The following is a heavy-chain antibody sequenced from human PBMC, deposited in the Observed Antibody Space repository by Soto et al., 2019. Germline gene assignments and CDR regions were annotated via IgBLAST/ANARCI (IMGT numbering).Heavy chain of an antibody. CDR1: GYTFTSYG. CDR2: ISAYNGNT. Sequence: ASVKVSCKASGYTFTSYGISWVRQAPGQGLEWMGWISAYNGNTNYAQKLQGRVTMTTDTSTSTAYMELRSLRSDDTAVYYCARVKWGHCSDGSCYFDFDYWGQGTLVTVSS. D-gene: IGHD2-15*01. CDR3: ARVKWGHCSDGSCYFDFDY. J-gene: IGHJ4*02. V-gene: IGHV1-18*01.